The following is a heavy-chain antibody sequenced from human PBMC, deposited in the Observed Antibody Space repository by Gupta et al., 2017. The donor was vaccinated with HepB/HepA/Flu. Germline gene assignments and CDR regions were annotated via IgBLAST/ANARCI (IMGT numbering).Heavy chain of an antibody. V-gene: IGHV3-9*01. CDR2: IHWSGDGE. CDR3: AKDCCPWAQGTFDC. J-gene: IGHJ4*02. Sequence: EEHLVESGGGLVQPGRSLRLSCVASGFTFDEYAMHWVRQVPGKGLEWVSGIHWSGDGENYADSVTGRFTISRDNAKNTLYLQMTSLRPEDSAIYYCAKDCCPWAQGTFDCWGQGTLVTVSS. D-gene: IGHD1-26*01. CDR1: GFTFDEYA.